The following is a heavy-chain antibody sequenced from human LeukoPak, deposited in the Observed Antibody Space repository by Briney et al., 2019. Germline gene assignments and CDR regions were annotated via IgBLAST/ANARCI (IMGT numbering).Heavy chain of an antibody. J-gene: IGHJ4*02. Sequence: GSLRLSCAASGFTFDDYGMSWVRQAPGKGLEWVSGINWNGGSTGYADSVKGRFTISRDNAKNSLYLQMNSLRAEDTALYYCARAQYCSGGSCYFDYWGQGTLVTVSS. CDR2: INWNGGST. V-gene: IGHV3-20*04. CDR1: GFTFDDYG. CDR3: ARAQYCSGGSCYFDY. D-gene: IGHD2-15*01.